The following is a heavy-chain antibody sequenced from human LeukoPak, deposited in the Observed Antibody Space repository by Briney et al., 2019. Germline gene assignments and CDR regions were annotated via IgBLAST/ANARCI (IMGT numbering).Heavy chain of an antibody. V-gene: IGHV3-23*01. CDR1: GFTFSSYA. D-gene: IGHD6-19*01. CDR2: ISGSGGST. CDR3: AKGVAVAGTLGY. Sequence: GSLRLSCAASGFTFSSYAMSWVRQAPGKGLEWVSAISGSGGSTYYADSVKGRFTISRDNSKNTLYLQMNSLRAEDTAVYYCAKGVAVAGTLGYWGQGTLVTVSS. J-gene: IGHJ4*02.